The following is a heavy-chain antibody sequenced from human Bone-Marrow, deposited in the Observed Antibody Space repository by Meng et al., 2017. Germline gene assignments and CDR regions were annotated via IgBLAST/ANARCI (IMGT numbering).Heavy chain of an antibody. V-gene: IGHV4-34*01. CDR1: GGSFSAYD. Sequence: QVQVQQWGAGQLKPSETLSLTCAFYGGSFSAYDWSWIRQPPGKGLEWLGQINHSGSTNDNPSLKSRVTISIDTSRNQLSLKLSSVTAADTAVYYCRLAYCMGDCVDYWGQGTLVTVSS. CDR3: RLAYCMGDCVDY. D-gene: IGHD2-21*01. CDR2: INHSGST. J-gene: IGHJ4*02.